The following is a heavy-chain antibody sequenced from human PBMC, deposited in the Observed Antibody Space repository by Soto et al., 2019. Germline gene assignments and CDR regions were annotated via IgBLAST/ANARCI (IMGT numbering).Heavy chain of an antibody. V-gene: IGHV5-51*01. CDR2: IYPGDSDT. J-gene: IGHJ5*01. D-gene: IGHD3-10*01. Sequence: GESLKISCKGSGYSFTSYWIGWVRQMPGKGLEWMGIIYPGDSDTNYSPSFQGQVTISADKSISTAYLQWSSLKASDTAMYYCARASGSGSYHSLADSWGNGTLITVYS. CDR3: ARASGSGSYHSLADS. CDR1: GYSFTSYW.